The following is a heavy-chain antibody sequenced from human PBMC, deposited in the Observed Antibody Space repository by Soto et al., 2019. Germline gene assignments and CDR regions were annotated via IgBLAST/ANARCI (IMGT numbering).Heavy chain of an antibody. CDR3: ARSVVVPAAAPNFDY. V-gene: IGHV4-39*01. CDR2: IYYSGST. CDR1: GGSISSSSYY. D-gene: IGHD2-2*01. Sequence: PSETLSLTCTVSGGSISSSSYYWGWIRQPPGKGLEWIGSIYYSGSTYYNPSLKSRVTISVDTSKNQFSLKLSSVTAADTAVYYCARSVVVPAAAPNFDYWGQGTLVTVSS. J-gene: IGHJ4*02.